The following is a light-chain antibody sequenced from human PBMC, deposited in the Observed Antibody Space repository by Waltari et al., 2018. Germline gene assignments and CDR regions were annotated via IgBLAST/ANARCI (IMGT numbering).Light chain of an antibody. CDR3: QQYYGNPPWT. CDR1: QRVFYSPINKNY. Sequence: DIVMTQSPDSLAVSLGERATINCKSSQRVFYSPINKNYLAWYQQKAGQPPKLLIYWASTRESGVPDRFIGSGSGTDFTLTISSLQAEDVAVYYCQQYYGNPPWTFGQGTKVEIK. CDR2: WAS. V-gene: IGKV4-1*01. J-gene: IGKJ1*01.